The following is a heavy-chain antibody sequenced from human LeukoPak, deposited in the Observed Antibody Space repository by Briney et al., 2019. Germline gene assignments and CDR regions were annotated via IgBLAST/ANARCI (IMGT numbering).Heavy chain of an antibody. V-gene: IGHV4-39*07. CDR1: GGSISSSSYF. CDR2: MYYSGST. Sequence: PSETLSLTCTVSGGSISSSSYFWGWIRQPPGKGLEWIGSMYYSGSTYYNPSLKSRVTISGDTSKNQFSLKLNSVTAADTAVYYCARARGNSGWYDYWGLGTLVTVSS. J-gene: IGHJ4*02. CDR3: ARARGNSGWYDY. D-gene: IGHD6-19*01.